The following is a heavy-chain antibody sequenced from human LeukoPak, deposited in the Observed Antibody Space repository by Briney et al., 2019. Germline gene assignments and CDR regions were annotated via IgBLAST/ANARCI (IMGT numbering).Heavy chain of an antibody. CDR2: IYTSGST. J-gene: IGHJ4*02. Sequence: SETLSLTCTVSGGSISSSYWSWIRQPAGKGLEWIGRIYTSGSTNYNPSLKSRVTMSVDTSKNQFSLKLSSMTAADTAVYYCARIGLDIRAFDYWGQGTLVTVSS. CDR3: ARIGLDIRAFDY. D-gene: IGHD2-2*03. CDR1: GGSISSSY. V-gene: IGHV4-4*07.